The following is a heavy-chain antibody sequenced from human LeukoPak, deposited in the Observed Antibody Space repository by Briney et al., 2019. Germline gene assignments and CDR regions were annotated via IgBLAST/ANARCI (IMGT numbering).Heavy chain of an antibody. Sequence: ASVNVSCKASVYTLTGYYIHWVRQAPGQGLEWMGWINPNNGCTNFAQKFQGRVTMIRDTSISTAYMELSSLTSDDTAIFYCARGVSGSHYYSWGQGNLVTVSS. CDR3: ARGVSGSHYYS. CDR2: INPNNGCT. J-gene: IGHJ4*02. D-gene: IGHD1-26*01. CDR1: VYTLTGYY. V-gene: IGHV1-2*02.